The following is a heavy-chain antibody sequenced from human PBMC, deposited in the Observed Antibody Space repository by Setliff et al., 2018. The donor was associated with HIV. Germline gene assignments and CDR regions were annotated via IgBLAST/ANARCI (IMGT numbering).Heavy chain of an antibody. CDR3: AISIVGVTSEMY. V-gene: IGHV4-34*01. D-gene: IGHD2-21*02. J-gene: IGHJ4*02. Sequence: SETLSLPCTVSGGSISSHYWSWIRQSPGKGLEWIVEVNHNGNINYNPSLKSRVTVSVDTSKTQYSLKMISVTAADTAMYYCAISIVGVTSEMYWAQGTLVTVSS. CDR2: VNHNGNI. CDR1: GGSISSHY.